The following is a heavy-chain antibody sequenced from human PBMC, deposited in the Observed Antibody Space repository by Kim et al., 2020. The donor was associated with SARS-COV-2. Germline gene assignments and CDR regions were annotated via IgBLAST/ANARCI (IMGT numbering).Heavy chain of an antibody. CDR2: ISGSGGST. J-gene: IGHJ6*02. D-gene: IGHD6-19*01. Sequence: GGSLRLSCAASGFTFSSYAMSWVRQAPGKGLEWVSAISGSGGSTYYADSVKGRFTISRDNSKNTLYLQMNSLRAEDTAVYYCAKKLGGWYDYGMDVWGQGTTVTVSS. CDR1: GFTFSSYA. V-gene: IGHV3-23*01. CDR3: AKKLGGWYDYGMDV.